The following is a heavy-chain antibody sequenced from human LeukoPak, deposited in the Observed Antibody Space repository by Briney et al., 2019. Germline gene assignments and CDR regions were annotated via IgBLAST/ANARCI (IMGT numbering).Heavy chain of an antibody. V-gene: IGHV4-59*08. CDR2: IYYSGST. D-gene: IGHD3-16*01. CDR3: ARHRGPYDPFSD. Sequence: PSETLSLTCAVYGGSFSGYYWSWIRQPPGKGLEWIGYIYYSGSTNYNPSLKSRVTISVDTSKNQFSLKLSSVTAADTAVYYCARHRGPYDPFSDWGQGTLVTVSS. J-gene: IGHJ4*02. CDR1: GGSFSGYY.